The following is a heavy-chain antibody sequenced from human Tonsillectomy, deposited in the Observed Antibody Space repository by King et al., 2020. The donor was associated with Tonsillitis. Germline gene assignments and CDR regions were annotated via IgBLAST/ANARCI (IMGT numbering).Heavy chain of an antibody. D-gene: IGHD3-3*01. J-gene: IGHJ3*02. CDR1: GFTFSDYA. CDR2: VSGNGGST. CDR3: AKGRSSGYNAFDI. Sequence: EVQLVESGGGLVQPGGSLRLSCAASGFTFSDYAMSWVRQAPGKGLEWGSTVSGNGGSTYYADSVKGRFTISRDNSKNTLCLQMNSLGAEDTAVYYCAKGRSSGYNAFDIWGRGTMVTVSS. V-gene: IGHV3-23*04.